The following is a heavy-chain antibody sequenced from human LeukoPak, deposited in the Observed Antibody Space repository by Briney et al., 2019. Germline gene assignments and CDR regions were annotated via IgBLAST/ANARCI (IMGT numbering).Heavy chain of an antibody. V-gene: IGHV4-59*08. CDR3: ARVGHLAAAGTYDY. D-gene: IGHD6-13*01. CDR2: IFYSGSP. J-gene: IGHJ4*02. Sequence: SSETLSLTCTVSGGSISSYYWSWIRQPPGKGLEWIGNIFYSGSPNFNPSLKSRVTISFDTSKNQFSLKLSSVTAAGTAVYYCARVGHLAAAGTYDYWGQGTLVTVSS. CDR1: GGSISSYY.